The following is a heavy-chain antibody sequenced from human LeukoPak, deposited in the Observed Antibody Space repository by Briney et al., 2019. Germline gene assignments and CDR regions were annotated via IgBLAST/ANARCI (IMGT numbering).Heavy chain of an antibody. CDR2: ISGSGRTT. CDR1: GFTFSSYS. Sequence: GGSLRLSCAASGFTFSSYSMNWVRQAPGKGLEWVSGISGSGRTTYYADSVKGRFTISRDNSKNTLYLQMNSLRAEDTAVYYCAKGGRGEAVQRWFLLYFDYWGQGTLVTVSS. J-gene: IGHJ4*02. D-gene: IGHD5-18*01. V-gene: IGHV3-23*01. CDR3: AKGGRGEAVQRWFLLYFDY.